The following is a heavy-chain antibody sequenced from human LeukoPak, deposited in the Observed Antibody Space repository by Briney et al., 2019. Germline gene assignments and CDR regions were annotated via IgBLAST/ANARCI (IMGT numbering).Heavy chain of an antibody. D-gene: IGHD1-7*01. CDR2: ISSSRSYI. J-gene: IGHJ3*02. V-gene: IGHV3-21*01. Sequence: GGSLRLSCAASGFTFSSYSMNWVRQAPGKGLEWVSFISSSRSYIYYADSVKGRFTISRDNAKNSLYLQMNSLRAEDTAVYYCARDSGNYLDAFDIWGQGTMVTVSS. CDR1: GFTFSSYS. CDR3: ARDSGNYLDAFDI.